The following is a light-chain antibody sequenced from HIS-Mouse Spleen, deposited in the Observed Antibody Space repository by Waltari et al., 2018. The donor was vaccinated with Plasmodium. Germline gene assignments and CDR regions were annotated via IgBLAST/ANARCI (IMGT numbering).Light chain of an antibody. CDR1: SSDVGGYHY. CDR3: SSYAGSNNLV. CDR2: EVS. Sequence: QSALTQPPSASGSPGQSVTISCPGTSSDVGGYHYVSWYQQHPGKAPKLMIDEVSKRPSGVPDRFSGSKSGNTASLTVSGLQAEDEADYYCSSYAGSNNLVFGGGTKLTVL. V-gene: IGLV2-8*01. J-gene: IGLJ2*01.